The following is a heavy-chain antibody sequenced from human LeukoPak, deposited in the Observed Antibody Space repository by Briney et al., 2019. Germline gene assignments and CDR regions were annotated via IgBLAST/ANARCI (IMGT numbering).Heavy chain of an antibody. CDR1: GFTFSSSA. CDR2: ITGSGDYT. D-gene: IGHD1-14*01. J-gene: IGHJ5*02. Sequence: PGGSLRLSCAASGFTFSSSAMGWVRQAPGKGLEWVSSITGSGDYTYYADSVKGRFTISRDNSKNTLYLQMNSLRAEDTAVYYCANKPAGFDPWGQETLVTVSS. CDR3: ANKPAGFDP. V-gene: IGHV3-23*01.